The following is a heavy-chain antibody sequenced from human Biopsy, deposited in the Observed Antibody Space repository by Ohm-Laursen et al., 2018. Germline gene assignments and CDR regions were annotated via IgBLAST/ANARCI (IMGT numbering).Heavy chain of an antibody. J-gene: IGHJ5*02. CDR3: AKYNSDYEDSGLSGFPFPLDP. CDR1: GGSISGSS. CDR2: ISYSGST. D-gene: IGHD5-12*01. Sequence: SQTLSLTCTVSGGSISGSSWSWIRQAPGRGLEWVGYISYSGSTSNNPSLKSRITISVDTSKNQVSLKVTSVTAADTAVYYCAKYNSDYEDSGLSGFPFPLDPWGQGTLVSVSS. V-gene: IGHV4-59*08.